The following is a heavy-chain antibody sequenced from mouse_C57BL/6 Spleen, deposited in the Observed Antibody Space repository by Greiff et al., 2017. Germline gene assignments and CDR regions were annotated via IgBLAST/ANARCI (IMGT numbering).Heavy chain of an antibody. D-gene: IGHD3-2*02. Sequence: QVQLQQPGAELVRPGSSVKLSCKASGYTFTSYWMDWVKQRPGQGLEWIGNIYPSDSETHYNQKFKDKATLTVDKSSSTAYMQRSRLTSEDAAVYYCARSRQLRAMDYWGQGTSVTVSS. CDR2: IYPSDSET. CDR3: ARSRQLRAMDY. V-gene: IGHV1-61*01. J-gene: IGHJ4*01. CDR1: GYTFTSYW.